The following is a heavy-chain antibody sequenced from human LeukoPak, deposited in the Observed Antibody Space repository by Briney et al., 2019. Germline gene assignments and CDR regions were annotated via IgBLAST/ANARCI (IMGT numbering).Heavy chain of an antibody. D-gene: IGHD2-2*03. CDR3: ARWGNGYCSSTSCPFYYYYYMDG. CDR2: KNPNSGNT. V-gene: IGHV1-8*03. J-gene: IGHJ6*03. Sequence: ASVKVSCKASGYTFTSYDINWVRQATGQGLEWMGWKNPNSGNTGYAQKFQGRVTITRNTSISTAYMELSSLRSEDTAVYYCARWGNGYCSSTSCPFYYYYYMDGWGKGTTVTVSS. CDR1: GYTFTSYD.